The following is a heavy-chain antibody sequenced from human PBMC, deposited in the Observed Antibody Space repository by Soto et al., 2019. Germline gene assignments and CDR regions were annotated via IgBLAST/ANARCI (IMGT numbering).Heavy chain of an antibody. CDR1: GYTFTSYA. D-gene: IGHD3-10*01. V-gene: IGHV1-3*01. CDR3: ARASGLYYSDY. J-gene: IGHJ4*02. Sequence: QVQLVQSGAEVKKPGASVKVSCKASGYTFTSYAMHWVRQAPGQRLEWMGWINAANCNTKYSQNFQGRVTITRDTSASTAYMELSSLRSEDTAVYYCARASGLYYSDYWGQGTLVTVSS. CDR2: INAANCNT.